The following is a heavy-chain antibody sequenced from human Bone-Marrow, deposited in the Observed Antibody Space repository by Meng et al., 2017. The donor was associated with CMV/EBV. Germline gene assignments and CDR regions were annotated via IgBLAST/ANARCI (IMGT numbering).Heavy chain of an antibody. CDR1: GYTFTDYD. J-gene: IGHJ6*02. CDR2: VTPKSGSA. V-gene: IGHV1-8*01. D-gene: IGHD2-2*02. Sequence: ASVKVSCKASGYTFTDYDINWVRQAAGQGLEWMGWVTPKSGSADYARKFQGRVTMTTDTSIGTAYMELTGLRSGDTAVYYCASTKGYCSSTSCYMGPKYYYYGMDVWGQGTTVTVAS. CDR3: ASTKGYCSSTSCYMGPKYYYYGMDV.